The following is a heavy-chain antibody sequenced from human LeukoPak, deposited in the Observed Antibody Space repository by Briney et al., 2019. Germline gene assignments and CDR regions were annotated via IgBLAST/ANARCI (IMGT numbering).Heavy chain of an antibody. D-gene: IGHD5-24*01. Sequence: GGSLRLSCAASGFTFDDYTMHWVRQAPGKGLEWVSLISWDGGSTYYADSVKGRLTISRDNSKNSLYLQMNSLRTEDTALYYCAKEGMATIWRYFDYWGQGTLVTVSS. CDR3: AKEGMATIWRYFDY. V-gene: IGHV3-43*01. J-gene: IGHJ4*02. CDR2: ISWDGGST. CDR1: GFTFDDYT.